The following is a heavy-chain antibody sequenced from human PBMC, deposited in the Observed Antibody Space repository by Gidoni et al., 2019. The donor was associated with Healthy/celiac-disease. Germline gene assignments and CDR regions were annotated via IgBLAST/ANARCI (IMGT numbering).Heavy chain of an antibody. CDR3: AKDTDFWSGPRHYYYGMDV. CDR2: ISWNSGSI. D-gene: IGHD3-3*01. Sequence: EVQLVESGGGLVQPGRSLRLSCAASGFTFDDYAMHWVRQAPGQGLEWVSGISWNSGSIGYADSVKGRFTISRDNAKNSLYLQMNSLRAEDTALYYCAKDTDFWSGPRHYYYGMDVWGQGTTVTVSS. V-gene: IGHV3-9*01. CDR1: GFTFDDYA. J-gene: IGHJ6*02.